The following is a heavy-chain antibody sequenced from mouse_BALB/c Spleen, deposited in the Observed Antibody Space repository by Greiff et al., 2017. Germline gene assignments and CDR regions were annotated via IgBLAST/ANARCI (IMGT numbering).Heavy chain of an antibody. D-gene: IGHD2-10*02. CDR2: ISSGGGST. CDR1: GFAFSSYD. CDR3: ARRKSVGYGLDY. Sequence: EVKLMESGGGLVKPGGSLKLSCAASGFAFSSYDMSWVRQTPEKRLEWVAYISSGGGSTYYPDTVKGRFTISRDNAKNTLYLQMSSLKSEDTAMYYCARRKSVGYGLDYWGQGTTLTVSS. J-gene: IGHJ2*01. V-gene: IGHV5-12-1*01.